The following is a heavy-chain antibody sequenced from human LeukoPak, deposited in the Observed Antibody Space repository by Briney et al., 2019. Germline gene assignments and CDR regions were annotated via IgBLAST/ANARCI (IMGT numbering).Heavy chain of an antibody. CDR1: GFTFSDYY. Sequence: AGGSLRLSCAASGFTFSDYYMSWIRQAPGKGLEWVSYISSSGSTIYYADSVKGRFTISRDNAKNSLYLQMNSLRAEDTAVYYCARDLRGLYYYYGMDVWGQGTTVTVSS. J-gene: IGHJ6*02. CDR2: ISSSGSTI. CDR3: ARDLRGLYYYYGMDV. V-gene: IGHV3-11*01.